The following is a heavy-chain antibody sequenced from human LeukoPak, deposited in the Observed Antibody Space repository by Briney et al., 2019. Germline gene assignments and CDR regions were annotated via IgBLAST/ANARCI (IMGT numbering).Heavy chain of an antibody. CDR2: IKEDGTEK. CDR3: ARGRWSGY. D-gene: IGHD3-3*01. CDR1: GFTFSAYW. J-gene: IGHJ4*02. V-gene: IGHV3-7*01. Sequence: GGSLRLSCAASGFTFSAYWMTWVRQAPGKGLEWVANIKEDGTEKNYVDSVKGRFTISRDNVKKSLYLEMKSLRVEDTAVYDCARGRWSGYWGQGTQVTVSS.